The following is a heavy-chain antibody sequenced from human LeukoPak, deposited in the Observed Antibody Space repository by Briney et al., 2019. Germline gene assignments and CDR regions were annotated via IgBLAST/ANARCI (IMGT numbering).Heavy chain of an antibody. J-gene: IGHJ4*02. CDR1: GFTFSSYA. Sequence: GGSLRLSCAASGFTFSSYAMSWVRQAPGQGLEWMGGIIPIFGTANYAQKFQGRVTITADESTSTAYMELSSLRSEDTAVYYCGWAYLGIVGATSLDYWGQGTLVTVSS. CDR2: IIPIFGTA. CDR3: GWAYLGIVGATSLDY. V-gene: IGHV1-69*01. D-gene: IGHD1-26*01.